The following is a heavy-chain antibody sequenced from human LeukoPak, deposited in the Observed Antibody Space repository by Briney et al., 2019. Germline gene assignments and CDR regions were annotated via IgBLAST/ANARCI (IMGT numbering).Heavy chain of an antibody. D-gene: IGHD6-19*01. V-gene: IGHV3-43*02. Sequence: GGSLRLSCAAPGFIFDNYAIHWIRQAPGKGLEWVSLISGDGGSTFYADSVRGRFTISRDNTRKSLSLQMSSLRSEDTALYYCARESETSGWYDYWGQGNLVTVSS. CDR1: GFIFDNYA. CDR2: ISGDGGST. J-gene: IGHJ4*02. CDR3: ARESETSGWYDY.